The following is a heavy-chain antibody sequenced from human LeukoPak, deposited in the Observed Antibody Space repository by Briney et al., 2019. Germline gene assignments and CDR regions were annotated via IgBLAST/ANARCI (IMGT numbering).Heavy chain of an antibody. J-gene: IGHJ4*02. V-gene: IGHV3-23*01. CDR1: GFTFSGYA. Sequence: PGGSLRLSCSASGFTFSGYAMIWVRQAPGKGLEWVSAISGSGGSTYYADSVKGRFTISRDNSKNTLYLQMNSLRAEDTAVYYCAKSLPGTLNGFDYWGQGTLVTVSS. CDR2: ISGSGGST. CDR3: AKSLPGTLNGFDY. D-gene: IGHD6-13*01.